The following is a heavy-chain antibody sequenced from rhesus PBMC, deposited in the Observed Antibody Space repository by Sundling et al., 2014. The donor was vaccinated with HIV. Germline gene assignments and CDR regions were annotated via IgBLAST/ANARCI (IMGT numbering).Heavy chain of an antibody. Sequence: EVRLVESGGGLVQPGGSLRLSCAASGFTFSDHYMSWVRQAPGKGPEWVSFIRNQANGGTGRIRRVCERQIRPSQEMIPKAIAYLQMNSLKTEDTAVYYCARDPHTPTGYGLDSWGQGVVVTGLL. CDR3: ARDPHTPTGYGLDS. D-gene: IGHD5-12*01. CDR2: IRNQANGGTG. CDR1: GFTFSDHY. J-gene: IGHJ6*01. V-gene: IGHV3-116*02.